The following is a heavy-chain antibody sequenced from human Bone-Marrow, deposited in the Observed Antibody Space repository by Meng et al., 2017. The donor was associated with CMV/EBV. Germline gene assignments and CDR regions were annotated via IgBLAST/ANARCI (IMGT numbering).Heavy chain of an antibody. J-gene: IGHJ5*02. CDR1: YD. V-gene: IGHV4-34*01. CDR3: ARGVTYYDILTGYFKRIIGWSDP. Sequence: YDWSWIRQPPGKGLAWIGEINHSGSTNYNPSLKRRVTISLDTSKNQFSLKLSSVTAADTAVYYCARGVTYYDILTGYFKRIIGWSDPWGQGTLVTVSS. D-gene: IGHD3-9*01. CDR2: INHSGST.